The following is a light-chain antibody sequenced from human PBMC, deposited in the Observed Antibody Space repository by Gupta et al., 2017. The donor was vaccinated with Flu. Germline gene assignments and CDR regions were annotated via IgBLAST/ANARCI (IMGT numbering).Light chain of an antibody. CDR2: EAS. CDR1: QEISDY. Sequence: GDRVTITCQESQEISDYLDWYQQKQGKATSLLIYEASKGESGVPSRFSGSGSGTDFTFTISSRQHEDVATYYCQQQDNLPVSFGRGTKVDIK. CDR3: QQQDNLPVS. V-gene: IGKV1-33*01. J-gene: IGKJ4*01.